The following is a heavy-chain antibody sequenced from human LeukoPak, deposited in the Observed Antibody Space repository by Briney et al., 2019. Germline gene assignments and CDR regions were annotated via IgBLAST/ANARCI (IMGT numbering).Heavy chain of an antibody. CDR1: GFSVSTNY. Sequence: GGSLRLSCAASGFSVSTNYMSWVRQAPGEGLEWASVLYIDYTANYAASVKGRFTISRDNSKNTLYLQMNSLRAEDTAVYYCARDLKDDNKSMTRFDPWGQGTLVTVSS. V-gene: IGHV3-66*01. CDR2: LYIDYTA. J-gene: IGHJ5*02. CDR3: ARDLKDDNKSMTRFDP. D-gene: IGHD5-24*01.